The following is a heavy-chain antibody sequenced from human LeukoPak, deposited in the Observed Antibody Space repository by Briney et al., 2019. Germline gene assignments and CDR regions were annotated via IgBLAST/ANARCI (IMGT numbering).Heavy chain of an antibody. CDR3: ATSFGSYYGPFDY. Sequence: SETPSLTCTVSGGSISSYYWSWIRQPAGKGLEWIGRIYTTGSTNYNPSLKSRVTMSVDTSKNQFSLNLSSVTAADTAVYYCATSFGSYYGPFDYWGQGTLVTVSS. CDR2: IYTTGST. J-gene: IGHJ4*02. D-gene: IGHD1-26*01. CDR1: GGSISSYY. V-gene: IGHV4-4*07.